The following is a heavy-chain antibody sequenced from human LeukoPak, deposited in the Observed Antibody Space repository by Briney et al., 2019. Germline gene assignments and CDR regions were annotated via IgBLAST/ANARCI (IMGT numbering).Heavy chain of an antibody. J-gene: IGHJ5*02. D-gene: IGHD5-24*01. CDR1: GGSISSYY. CDR2: IYYSGST. CDR3: ARGATMAPAPFDP. Sequence: SETLSLTCTVSGGSISSYYWSWIRQPPGKGLEWIGYIYYSGSTNYNPSLKSRVTISIDTSKNQFSLKLSSVTAADTAVYYCARGATMAPAPFDPWGQGTLVTVS. V-gene: IGHV4-59*01.